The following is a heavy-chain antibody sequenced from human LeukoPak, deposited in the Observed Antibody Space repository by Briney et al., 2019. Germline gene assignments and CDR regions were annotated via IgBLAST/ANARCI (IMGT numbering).Heavy chain of an antibody. CDR3: ARDTVLLAAAGAFDI. CDR2: ISYDGSNK. V-gene: IGHV3-30-3*01. D-gene: IGHD6-13*01. J-gene: IGHJ3*02. CDR1: GFTFSSYA. Sequence: GGSLRLSCAASGFTFSSYAMHWVRQAPGKGLEWVAVISYDGSNKYYADSVKGRFTISRDNSKNTLYLQMNSLRAEDTAVYYCARDTVLLAAAGAFDIWGQGTMVTVSS.